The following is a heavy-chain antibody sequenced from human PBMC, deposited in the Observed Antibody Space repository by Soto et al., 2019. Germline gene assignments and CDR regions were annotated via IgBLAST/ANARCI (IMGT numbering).Heavy chain of an antibody. J-gene: IGHJ5*02. CDR2: INHSGST. D-gene: IGHD3-10*01. CDR3: AREGSYYYGSGSYHTWFDP. Sequence: PSETLSLTCAVYGGSFSGYYWSWIRQPPGKGLEWIGEINHSGSTNYNPSLKSRVTISVDTSKNQFSLKLSSVTAADTAVYYCAREGSYYYGSGSYHTWFDPWGQGTLVTVSS. CDR1: GGSFSGYY. V-gene: IGHV4-34*01.